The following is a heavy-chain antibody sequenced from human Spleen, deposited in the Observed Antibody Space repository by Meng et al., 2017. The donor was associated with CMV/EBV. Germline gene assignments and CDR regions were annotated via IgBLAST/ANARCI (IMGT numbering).Heavy chain of an antibody. CDR1: GGFISSYY. CDR2: IYYSGST. J-gene: IGHJ6*02. V-gene: IGHV4-59*05. D-gene: IGHD3-10*01. CDR3: ARNPATYYGSGSYSNHYGMDV. Sequence: ESLKISCTVSGGFISSYYWSWIRQPPGKGLEWIGSIYYSGSTYYNPSLKSRVTISVDTSKNQFSLKLSSVTAADTAVYYCARNPATYYGSGSYSNHYGMDVWGQGTTVTVSS.